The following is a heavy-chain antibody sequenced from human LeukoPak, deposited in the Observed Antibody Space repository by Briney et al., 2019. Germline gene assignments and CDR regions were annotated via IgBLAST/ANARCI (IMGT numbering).Heavy chain of an antibody. D-gene: IGHD6-6*01. V-gene: IGHV3-13*01. CDR2: ICTAGDT. J-gene: IGHJ6*03. Sequence: GGSLRLSCAASGFTFSSYDMHWVRQAPGKGLEGVSAICTAGDTYYPGSVKGRFTISRENAKNSLYLQMNSLRAEDTAVYYCAREDSSSVLYMDVWGKGTTVTVSS. CDR1: GFTFSSYD. CDR3: AREDSSSVLYMDV.